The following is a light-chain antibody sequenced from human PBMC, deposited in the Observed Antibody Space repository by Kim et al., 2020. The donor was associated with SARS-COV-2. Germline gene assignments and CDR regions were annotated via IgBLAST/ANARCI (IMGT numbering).Light chain of an antibody. V-gene: IGKV1-39*01. CDR1: QNIRNY. Sequence: DIQMTQSPSSLSASVGDRVTITCRASQNIRNYLNWYQKKPNKAPRLIIYGASSLQSGVPSRFSGSGSGTDFTLTISSLQPEDCATYYCQESYSSPPDTFGQGTKLEI. J-gene: IGKJ2*01. CDR3: QESYSSPPDT. CDR2: GAS.